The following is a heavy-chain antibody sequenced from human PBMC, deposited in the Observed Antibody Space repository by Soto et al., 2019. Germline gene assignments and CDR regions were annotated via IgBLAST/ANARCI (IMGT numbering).Heavy chain of an antibody. Sequence: ASVKVSCKASGYTFTGYYMHWVRQAPGQGLEWMGWINPNSGGTNYAQKFQGRVTMTTDTSTSTAYMELRSLRSDDTAVYYCARVSQPITMIVVVNSAFDIWGQGTMVTVSS. J-gene: IGHJ3*02. D-gene: IGHD3-22*01. CDR2: INPNSGGT. CDR3: ARVSQPITMIVVVNSAFDI. V-gene: IGHV1-2*02. CDR1: GYTFTGYY.